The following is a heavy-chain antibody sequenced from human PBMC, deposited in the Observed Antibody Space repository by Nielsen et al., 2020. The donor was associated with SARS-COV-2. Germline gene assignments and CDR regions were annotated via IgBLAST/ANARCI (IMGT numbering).Heavy chain of an antibody. Sequence: SETLSLTCTVSGGSISSCYWSWIRQPPGKGLEWIGYIYYSGSTNYNPSLKSRVTISVDTSKNQFSLKLSSVTAADTAVYYCARLYCSSTSCNYYYGMDAWGQGTTVTVS. V-gene: IGHV4-59*01. CDR3: ARLYCSSTSCNYYYGMDA. J-gene: IGHJ6*02. D-gene: IGHD2-2*01. CDR2: IYYSGST. CDR1: GGSISSCY.